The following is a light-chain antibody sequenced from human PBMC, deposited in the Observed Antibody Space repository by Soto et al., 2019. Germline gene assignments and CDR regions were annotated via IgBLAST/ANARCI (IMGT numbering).Light chain of an antibody. V-gene: IGLV1-47*02. Sequence: QSVLTQPPSASSTPGQTVTISCSGSTSNIGTYYVYWYQHLPGTAPKLLLYIGDPRASGVSDRFSGSWSGTSASLAISGLRSDDEADYYCAAWDDSLYAYVFGGGTKLTVL. CDR1: TSNIGTYY. CDR3: AAWDDSLYAYV. CDR2: IGD. J-gene: IGLJ1*01.